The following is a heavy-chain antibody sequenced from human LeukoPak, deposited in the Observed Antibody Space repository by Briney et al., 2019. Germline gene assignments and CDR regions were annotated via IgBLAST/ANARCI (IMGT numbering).Heavy chain of an antibody. V-gene: IGHV1-2*02. CDR3: ARAHDFWSGFYPVDY. CDR1: VYTFTGYY. Sequence: ASVKVSCKASVYTFTGYYMHWVRQAPGQGLDWMGWINPDSGGTKYAQKFQGRVSMTRDTSSSTAYMELSRLGSDDTAVYYCARAHDFWSGFYPVDYWGQGTLVTVSS. D-gene: IGHD3-3*01. CDR2: INPDSGGT. J-gene: IGHJ4*02.